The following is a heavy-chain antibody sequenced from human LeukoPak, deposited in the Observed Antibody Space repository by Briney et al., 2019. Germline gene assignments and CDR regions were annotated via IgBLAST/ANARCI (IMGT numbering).Heavy chain of an antibody. CDR2: LNPNSGGT. V-gene: IGHV1-2*06. CDR1: GYTFTGYY. D-gene: IGHD4-17*01. CDR3: ARGSMTTVTIDNWFDP. J-gene: IGHJ5*02. Sequence: ASVKVSCKASGYTFTGYYMHWVPQAPGQGLEWMGRLNPNSGGTNYAQKFRGRVTMTRDTSISTAYMELSRLRSDDTAVYYCARGSMTTVTIDNWFDPWGQGTLVTVSS.